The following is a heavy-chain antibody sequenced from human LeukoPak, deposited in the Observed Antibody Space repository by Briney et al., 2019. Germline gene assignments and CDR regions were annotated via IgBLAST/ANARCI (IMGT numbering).Heavy chain of an antibody. V-gene: IGHV3-53*01. CDR3: ARSITTARVDI. J-gene: IGHJ3*02. Sequence: GGSLTLSCTASGLTVSNNYMRWVRQAPGKGLEWVSVIYSGGNTYYADSVKGRFTISRDNSKNTLYLQMNSLRAEDTAVYYCARSITTARVDIWGQGTMVTVSS. CDR2: IYSGGNT. D-gene: IGHD3-22*01. CDR1: GLTVSNNY.